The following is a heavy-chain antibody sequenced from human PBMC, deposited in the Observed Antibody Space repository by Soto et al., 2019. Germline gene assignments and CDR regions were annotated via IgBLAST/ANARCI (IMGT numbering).Heavy chain of an antibody. V-gene: IGHV3-74*01. CDR1: GFTFSSYW. CDR2: IKSDGSST. J-gene: IGHJ3*02. D-gene: IGHD2-21*01. CDR3: ARVCGGDCYRFGAFDI. Sequence: EVQLVESGGGLVQPGGSLRLSCAASGFTFSSYWMHWVRQAPGKGLVWVSRIKSDGSSTSYADSVKGRFTISRDNAKNTLYLQMNSLRAEDKAVYYCARVCGGDCYRFGAFDIWGQGTMVTVSS.